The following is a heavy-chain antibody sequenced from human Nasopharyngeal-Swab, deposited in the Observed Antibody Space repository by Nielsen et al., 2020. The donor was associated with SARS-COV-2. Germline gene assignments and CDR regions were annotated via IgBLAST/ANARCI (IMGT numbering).Heavy chain of an antibody. Sequence: SETLSLTCTVSGGSMSNFHWRWIRLSPGKGLEWIGYVYDSGSTKYNPSLNSRVTISVDTSKTQFSLKLSSVTAADTAVYYCARAGDFWSGWSANYYMDVWGKGTTVTVSS. CDR3: ARAGDFWSGWSANYYMDV. CDR1: GGSMSNFH. D-gene: IGHD3-3*01. V-gene: IGHV4-59*12. CDR2: VYDSGST. J-gene: IGHJ6*03.